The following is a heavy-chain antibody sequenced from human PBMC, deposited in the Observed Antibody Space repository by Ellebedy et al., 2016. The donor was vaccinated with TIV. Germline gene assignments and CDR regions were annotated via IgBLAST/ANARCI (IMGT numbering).Heavy chain of an antibody. Sequence: AASVKVSCKASGYSFSRYDINWVRQSTGQGLEWMGWMNPNSGNTGYAQKFQGRVTMTRNTSIATAYMELSSVTSEDTAVYYCARGSRTMDVWGHGTTVTVSS. V-gene: IGHV1-8*01. CDR3: ARGSRTMDV. CDR2: MNPNSGNT. CDR1: GYSFSRYD. J-gene: IGHJ6*02.